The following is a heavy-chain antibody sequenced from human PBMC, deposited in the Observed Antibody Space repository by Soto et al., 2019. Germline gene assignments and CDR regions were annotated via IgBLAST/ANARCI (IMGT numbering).Heavy chain of an antibody. J-gene: IGHJ4*02. CDR2: IIPIFGTA. CDR1: GGTFSSYA. D-gene: IGHD3-3*01. V-gene: IGHV1-69*13. CDR3: AIMSDFWSGYYKTRVGDVYYFDY. Sequence: GASVKVSCKASGGTFSSYAISWVRQAPGQGLEWMGGIIPIFGTANYAQKFQGRVTITADESTSTAYMELSSLRSEDTAVYYCAIMSDFWSGYYKTRVGDVYYFDYWGQGTLVTVSS.